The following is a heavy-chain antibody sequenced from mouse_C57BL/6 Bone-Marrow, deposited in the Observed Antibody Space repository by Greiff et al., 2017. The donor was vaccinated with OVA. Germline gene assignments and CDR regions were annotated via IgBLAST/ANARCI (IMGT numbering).Heavy chain of an antibody. CDR1: GYTFTSYT. J-gene: IGHJ4*01. CDR3: QIRNYAMDY. D-gene: IGHD5-1-1*01. CDR2: INPSSGYT. Sequence: VQRVESGAELARPGASVKMSCKASGYTFTSYTMHWVKQRPGQGLEWIGYINPSSGYTKYNQKFKDKATLTADKSSSTAYMQLSSLTSEDSADYYCQIRNYAMDYWGQGTSVTVSS. V-gene: IGHV1-4*01.